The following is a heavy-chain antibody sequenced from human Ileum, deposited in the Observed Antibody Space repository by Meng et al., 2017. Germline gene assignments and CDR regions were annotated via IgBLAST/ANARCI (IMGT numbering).Heavy chain of an antibody. D-gene: IGHD4/OR15-4a*01. CDR2: TYFGAGT. CDR3: ARVSGAPLLGF. V-gene: IGHV3-53*02. Sequence: EVQLLETGGGLIPPGGSLRLSCAASGFTIICKYMSWVRQSPGKGLEWVAVTYFGAGTYYADSVRGRFTLSRDDSKDTVHLQMNSLRVDDTAVYYCARVSGAPLLGFWGQGTLVTVSS. CDR1: GFTIICKY. J-gene: IGHJ4*02.